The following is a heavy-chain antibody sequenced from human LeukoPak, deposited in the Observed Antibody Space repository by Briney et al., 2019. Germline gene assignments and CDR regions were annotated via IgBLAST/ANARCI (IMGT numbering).Heavy chain of an antibody. CDR1: GGSVSSGSYY. D-gene: IGHD3-22*01. CDR2: IYYSGST. V-gene: IGHV4-61*01. Sequence: PSETLSLTCTVSGGSVSSGSYYWSWIRQPPGKGLEWIGYIYYSGSTNYNPSLKSRVTISVDTSKNQFSLKLSSVTAADTAVYYCARATSSGYSDAFDIWGQGTMATVSS. J-gene: IGHJ3*02. CDR3: ARATSSGYSDAFDI.